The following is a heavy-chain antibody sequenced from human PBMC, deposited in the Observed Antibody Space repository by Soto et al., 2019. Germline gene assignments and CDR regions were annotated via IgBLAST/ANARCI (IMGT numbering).Heavy chain of an antibody. D-gene: IGHD3-9*01. CDR2: ISSNGGST. CDR3: VKLEGYYDILTGYYTPKVKVVNFDY. J-gene: IGHJ4*02. V-gene: IGHV3-64D*08. Sequence: GGSLRLSCSASGFTFSSYAMHWVRQAPGKGLEYVSAISSNGGSTYYADSVKGRFTISRDNSKNTLYLQMSSLRAEDTAVYYCVKLEGYYDILTGYYTPKVKVVNFDYWGQGTLVTVSS. CDR1: GFTFSSYA.